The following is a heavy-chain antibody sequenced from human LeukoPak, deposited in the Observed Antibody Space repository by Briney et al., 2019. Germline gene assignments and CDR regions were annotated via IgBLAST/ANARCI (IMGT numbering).Heavy chain of an antibody. D-gene: IGHD2-2*01. J-gene: IGHJ1*01. CDR3: ARGYCSSTICFQYFHH. CDR2: IYYSGST. Sequence: SETLSLTCTVSSDSISSSYWSWIRQPPGKGLEWIGYIYYSGSTNYNPSLKSRVAISVDTSKNQFSLKLNYVTAADTAVYYCARGYCSSTICFQYFHHWGQGTLVTVSS. CDR1: SDSISSSY. V-gene: IGHV4-59*01.